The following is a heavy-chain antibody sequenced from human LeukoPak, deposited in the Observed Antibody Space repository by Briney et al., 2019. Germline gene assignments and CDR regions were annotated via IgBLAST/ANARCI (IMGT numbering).Heavy chain of an antibody. D-gene: IGHD3-3*02. CDR3: ARGGDSKHLVN. J-gene: IGHJ4*02. CDR1: GGSISSSYYY. V-gene: IGHV4-61*01. Sequence: SETLSLTCTVSGGSISSSYYYWSWIRQPPGKGLEWIGYIYYSGSTNYNPSLKSRVTISVDTSKNQFSLNLSSVTAADTAVYYCARGGDSKHLVNWGQGTLVTVSS. CDR2: IYYSGST.